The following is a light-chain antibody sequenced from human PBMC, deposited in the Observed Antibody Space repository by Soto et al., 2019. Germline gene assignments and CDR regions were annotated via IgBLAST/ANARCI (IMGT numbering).Light chain of an antibody. CDR2: DAS. J-gene: IGKJ2*01. Sequence: EIVMTQSPATLSVSPVERATLSCMASQRISNSYLAWYQQKPGQAPRLLLYDASSRATGIPDRVSGSGSGTDFTLTISRLEPEDFAVYYCQQYARPPFAFGQGTKVDIK. V-gene: IGKV3-20*01. CDR3: QQYARPPFA. CDR1: QRISNSY.